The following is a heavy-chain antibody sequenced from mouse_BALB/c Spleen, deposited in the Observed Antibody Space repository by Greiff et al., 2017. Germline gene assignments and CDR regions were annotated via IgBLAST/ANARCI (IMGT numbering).Heavy chain of an antibody. Sequence: EVQLKESGPELVKPGASVKMSCKASGYTFTSYVMHWVKQKPGQGLEWIGYINPYNDGTKYNEKFKGKATLTSDKSSSTAYMELSSLTSEDSAVYYCARNGNYVGFDYWGQGTTLTVSS. CDR3: ARNGNYVGFDY. J-gene: IGHJ2*01. CDR2: INPYNDGT. V-gene: IGHV1-14*01. D-gene: IGHD2-1*01. CDR1: GYTFTSYV.